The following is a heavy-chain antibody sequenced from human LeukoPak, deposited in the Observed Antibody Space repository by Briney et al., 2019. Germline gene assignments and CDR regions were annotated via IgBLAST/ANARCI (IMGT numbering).Heavy chain of an antibody. D-gene: IGHD2-8*02. CDR3: AGHHPRNTVDF. J-gene: IGHJ4*02. CDR1: GGPISSYY. V-gene: IGHV4-59*08. CDR2: ISEIGSI. Sequence: SETLSLACTVSGGPISSYYGGWVRQPPGKGLGWIAYISEIGSINYNPSLKSRVAISLNTSKNQFSLNLSSVTAADTAVYYCAGHHPRNTVDFWGQGTLVTVSS.